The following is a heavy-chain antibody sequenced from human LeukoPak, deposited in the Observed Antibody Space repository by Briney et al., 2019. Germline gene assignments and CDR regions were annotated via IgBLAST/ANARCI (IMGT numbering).Heavy chain of an antibody. CDR2: IYYSGST. J-gene: IGHJ4*02. D-gene: IGHD3-22*01. Sequence: PSETLSLTCTVSGGSVNSGSYYWNWIRQPPGKGLEWIGYIYYSGSTNYNPSLKSRVTISVDTSKNQFSLKLSSVTAADTAVYYCARTYYYDSSGSEYYFDYWGQGTLVTVSS. CDR3: ARTYYYDSSGSEYYFDY. V-gene: IGHV4-61*01. CDR1: GGSVNSGSYY.